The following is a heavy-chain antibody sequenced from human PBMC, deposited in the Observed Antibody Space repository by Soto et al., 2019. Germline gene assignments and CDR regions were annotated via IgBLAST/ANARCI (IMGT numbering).Heavy chain of an antibody. CDR2: ISSSSYI. J-gene: IGHJ5*02. CDR3: ARDEYSSSSRWFDP. D-gene: IGHD6-6*01. CDR1: GFTFSSYS. V-gene: IGHV3-21*01. Sequence: GGSLRLSCAASGFTFSSYSMNWVRQAPGKGLEWVSSISSSSYIYYADSVKGRFTISRDNAKNSLYLQMNSLRAEDTAVYYCARDEYSSSSRWFDPWGQGTLVTVPQ.